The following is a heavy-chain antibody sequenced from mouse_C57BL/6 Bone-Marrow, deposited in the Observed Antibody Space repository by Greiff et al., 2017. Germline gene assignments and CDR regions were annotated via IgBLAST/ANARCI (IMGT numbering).Heavy chain of an antibody. CDR3: TTWYYGSSYKNFDY. CDR2: IDPENGDT. J-gene: IGHJ2*01. CDR1: GFNIKDDY. Sequence: EVQRVESGAELVRPGASVKLSCTASGFNIKDDYMHWVKQRPEQGLEWIGWIDPENGDTEYASKFQGKATITAETSSNTAYLQLSSLTSEDTAVYYCTTWYYGSSYKNFDYWGQGTTLTVSS. V-gene: IGHV14-4*01. D-gene: IGHD1-1*01.